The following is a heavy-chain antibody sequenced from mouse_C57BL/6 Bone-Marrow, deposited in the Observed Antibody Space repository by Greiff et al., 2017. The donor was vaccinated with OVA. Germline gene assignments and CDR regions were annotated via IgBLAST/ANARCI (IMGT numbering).Heavy chain of an antibody. CDR2: ISGGGGNT. CDR1: GFTFSSYT. D-gene: IGHD2-3*01. CDR3: ASLYDGYY. Sequence: EVMLVESGGGLVKPGGSLKLSCAASGFTFSSYTMSWVRQTPEKRLEWVATISGGGGNTYYPDSVKGRFTISRDNAKNTLYLQMSSLRSEDTALYYCASLYDGYYWGQGTTLTVSS. J-gene: IGHJ2*01. V-gene: IGHV5-9*01.